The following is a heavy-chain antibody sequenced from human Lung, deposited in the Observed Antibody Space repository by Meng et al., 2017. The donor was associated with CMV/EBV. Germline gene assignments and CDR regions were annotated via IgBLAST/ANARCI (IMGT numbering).Heavy chain of an antibody. CDR1: GGTFGSYT. CDR2: IIPILGLT. Sequence: SVXVSXKASGGTFGSYTISWVRQAPGQGLEWMGRIIPILGLTNYAQRFEARVTMTADKSTSTAYMELSSLTSEDTAVYYCARGGIYADDYLGLDVWGQGTXVTV. CDR3: ARGGIYADDYLGLDV. J-gene: IGHJ6*02. V-gene: IGHV1-69*02. D-gene: IGHD1-26*01.